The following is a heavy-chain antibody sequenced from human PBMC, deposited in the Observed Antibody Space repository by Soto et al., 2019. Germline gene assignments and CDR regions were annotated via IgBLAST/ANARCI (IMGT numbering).Heavy chain of an antibody. CDR3: ASGCELATGYYYGMDV. J-gene: IGHJ6*02. CDR1: GGTFSSYA. CDR2: IIPIFGTA. V-gene: IGHV1-69*01. D-gene: IGHD1-26*01. Sequence: QVQLVQSGAEVKKPGYSVKVSCKASGGTFSSYAISWVRQAPGQGLEWMGGIIPIFGTANYAQKFQGRVTITADESTSTAYMELRSLRSEDTAVYSCASGCELATGYYYGMDVWGQGTTVTVYS.